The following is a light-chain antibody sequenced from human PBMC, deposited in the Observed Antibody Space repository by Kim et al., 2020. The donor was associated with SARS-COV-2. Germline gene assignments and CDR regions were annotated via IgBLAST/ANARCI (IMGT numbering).Light chain of an antibody. V-gene: IGKV4-1*01. CDR1: QSVLYSSTNKNY. J-gene: IGKJ1*01. CDR3: QHHYSTPPT. Sequence: DIVMTQSPDSLAVSLGERATINCKSSQSVLYSSTNKNYLAWYQQKPGQPPKMLIYWASTRESGVPDRFSGSGSGTDFTLTISSLQAEDVAIYYCQHHYSTPPTFGQGTKVDIK. CDR2: WAS.